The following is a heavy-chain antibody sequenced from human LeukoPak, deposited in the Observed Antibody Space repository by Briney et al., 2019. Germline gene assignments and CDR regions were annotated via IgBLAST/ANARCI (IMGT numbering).Heavy chain of an antibody. Sequence: GASVTVSCKASGYTFTSYGISWVRQAPGQGLEWMGWISAYNGNTNYAQKLQGRVTMTTDTSTSTAYMELRSLRSDDTAVYYCARIPVNYDFWSGYYDYYYYGMDVWGQGTTVTVSS. CDR3: ARIPVNYDFWSGYYDYYYYGMDV. V-gene: IGHV1-18*01. CDR2: ISAYNGNT. J-gene: IGHJ6*02. D-gene: IGHD3-3*01. CDR1: GYTFTSYG.